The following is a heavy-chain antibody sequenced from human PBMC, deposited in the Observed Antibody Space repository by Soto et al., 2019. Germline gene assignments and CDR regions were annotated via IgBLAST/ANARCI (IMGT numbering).Heavy chain of an antibody. V-gene: IGHV4-61*01. CDR3: ARVFETPPYGDYVVPSAEHAYYFYY. J-gene: IGHJ4*02. D-gene: IGHD4-17*01. CDR1: GGSVSSGSYY. CDR2: IYYSGST. Sequence: PSETLSLTCTVSGGSVSSGSYYWSWIRQPPGKGLEWIGYIYYSGSTNYNPSLKSRVTISVDTSKNQFSLKLSSVTAADTAVYYCARVFETPPYGDYVVPSAEHAYYFYYWGQGTLVTVSS.